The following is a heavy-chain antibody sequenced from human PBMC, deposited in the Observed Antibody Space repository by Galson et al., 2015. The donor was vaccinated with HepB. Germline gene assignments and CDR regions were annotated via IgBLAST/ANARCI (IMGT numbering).Heavy chain of an antibody. Sequence: SLRLSCAASGFAFGSHTLIWVRQAPGRGLACVSAISGHAEKIYYAESLKGRFTISRDNSKSTVYLQISGLRVDDTAVYYCVKDSHYDFWQGSLFELWGQGTPVTVAS. CDR1: GFAFGSHT. D-gene: IGHD3-3*01. CDR2: ISGHAEKI. V-gene: IGHV3-23*01. J-gene: IGHJ4*02. CDR3: VKDSHYDFWQGSLFEL.